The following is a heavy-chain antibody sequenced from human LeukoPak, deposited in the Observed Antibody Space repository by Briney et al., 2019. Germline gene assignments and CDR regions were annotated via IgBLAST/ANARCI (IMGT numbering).Heavy chain of an antibody. CDR1: GFTFSSYS. CDR3: AKEGELGEYYFDY. J-gene: IGHJ4*02. CDR2: ISSSSSYI. D-gene: IGHD6-13*01. Sequence: GGSLRLSCAASGFTFSSYSMNWVRQAPGKGLEWVSSISSSSSYIYYADSVKGRFTISRDNAKNSLYLQMNSLRAEDMALYYCAKEGELGEYYFDYWGQGTLVTVSS. V-gene: IGHV3-21*04.